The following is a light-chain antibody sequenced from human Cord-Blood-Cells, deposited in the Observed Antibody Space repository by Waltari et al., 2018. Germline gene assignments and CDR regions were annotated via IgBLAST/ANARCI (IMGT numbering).Light chain of an antibody. CDR3: SSYTRSSTLV. V-gene: IGLV2-14*01. J-gene: IGLJ3*02. Sequence: QSALTQPASVSGSPGQSITISCTGTSSDVGGYNYVSWYQQHPGKAPKLMIYDVSKRPSGVSNRFSGSKSGNTASVTISGLQAEDEADYYCSSYTRSSTLVFGVGTKLTVL. CDR2: DVS. CDR1: SSDVGGYNY.